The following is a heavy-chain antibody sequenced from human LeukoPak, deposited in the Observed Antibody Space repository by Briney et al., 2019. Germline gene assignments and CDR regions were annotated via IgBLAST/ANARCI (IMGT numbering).Heavy chain of an antibody. Sequence: SETLSLTCAVYGGSFSGYYWSWIRQPPGKGLEWIGEINHSGSTYYNPSLKSRVTISVDTSKNQFSLKLSSVTAADTAVYYCARECGAPENRIDYWGQGTLVTVSS. CDR3: ARECGAPENRIDY. CDR2: INHSGST. D-gene: IGHD1-14*01. J-gene: IGHJ4*02. CDR1: GGSFSGYY. V-gene: IGHV4-34*09.